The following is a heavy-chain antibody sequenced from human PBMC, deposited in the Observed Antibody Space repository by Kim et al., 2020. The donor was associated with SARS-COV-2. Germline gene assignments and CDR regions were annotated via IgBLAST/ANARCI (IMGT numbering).Heavy chain of an antibody. CDR2: IYYSGST. V-gene: IGHV4-31*03. CDR3: ARDSKSGSRRGGFDY. CDR1: GGSISSGGYY. J-gene: IGHJ4*02. D-gene: IGHD1-26*01. Sequence: SETLSLTCTVSGGSISSGGYYWSWIRQHPGKGLEWIGYIYYSGSTYYNPSLKSRVTISVDTSKNQFSLKLSSVTAADTAVYYCARDSKSGSRRGGFDYWGQGTLVTVSS.